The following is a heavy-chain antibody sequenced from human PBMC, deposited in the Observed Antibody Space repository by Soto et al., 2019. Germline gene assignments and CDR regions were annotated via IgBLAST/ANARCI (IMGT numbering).Heavy chain of an antibody. CDR2: ISAYNGNT. CDR3: ARTDTIFGANWFDP. D-gene: IGHD3-3*01. J-gene: IGHJ5*02. V-gene: IGHV1-18*01. CDR1: GYTFTSYG. Sequence: ASVKVSCKASGYTFTSYGISWVRQAPGQGLEWMGWISAYNGNTNYAQKLQGRVTMTTDTSTSTAYMELRSLRSDDTAVYYCARTDTIFGANWFDPWGQGTLVTVSS.